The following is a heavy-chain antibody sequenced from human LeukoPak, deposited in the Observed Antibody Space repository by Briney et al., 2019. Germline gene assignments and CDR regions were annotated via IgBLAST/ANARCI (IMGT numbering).Heavy chain of an antibody. Sequence: ASVKVSCKVSGYTLTELSMHWVRPAPGKGLEWMGGFDPEDGETIYAQKFQGRVTITADESTSTAYMELSSLRSEDTAVYYCARPHLNRYCSSTSCYHWFDPWGQGTLVTVSS. D-gene: IGHD2-2*01. CDR3: ARPHLNRYCSSTSCYHWFDP. CDR2: FDPEDGET. V-gene: IGHV1-24*01. J-gene: IGHJ5*02. CDR1: GYTLTELS.